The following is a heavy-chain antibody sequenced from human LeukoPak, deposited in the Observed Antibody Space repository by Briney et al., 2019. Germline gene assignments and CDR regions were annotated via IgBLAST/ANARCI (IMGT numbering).Heavy chain of an antibody. V-gene: IGHV1-2*02. CDR3: ARGRNIEMTTMSGGGDY. D-gene: IGHD5-24*01. J-gene: IGHJ4*02. CDR1: GYTFTDYY. Sequence: GASVKVSCKASGYTFTDYYIHWVRQAPGQGLEWMGWLNPNSGDTNYAQKFQGRVSMSRDTAIRTAYMDLSDLRPDDTAVYYCARGRNIEMTTMSGGGDYRGQGILVTVSS. CDR2: LNPNSGDT.